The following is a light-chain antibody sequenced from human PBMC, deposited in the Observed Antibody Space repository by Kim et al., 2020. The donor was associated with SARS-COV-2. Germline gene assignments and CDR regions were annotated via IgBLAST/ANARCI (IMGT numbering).Light chain of an antibody. CDR2: SAS. V-gene: IGKV1-39*01. J-gene: IGKJ1*01. CDR1: QSISYY. Sequence: DIQMTQSPSSLSPSVGDRVTITCRASQSISYYLNWYQQKPGKAPKLLIYSASSLQSGVPSRFSGSGSGTDFTLTISSLQPEDFATYYCQQSHSVATFGQGTKVDIK. CDR3: QQSHSVAT.